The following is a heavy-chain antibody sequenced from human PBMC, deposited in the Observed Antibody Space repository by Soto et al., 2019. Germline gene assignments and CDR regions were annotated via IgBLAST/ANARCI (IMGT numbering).Heavy chain of an antibody. CDR3: ARGAAARVWYYYYGMDV. CDR1: GGTFSSYA. Sequence: SVKVSCKASGGTFSSYAISWVRQAPGQGLEWMGGIIPIFGAANYAQKFQGRVTITADESTSTAYMELSSLRSEDTAVYYCARGAAARVWYYYYGMDVWGQGTTVTVSS. J-gene: IGHJ6*02. D-gene: IGHD6-6*01. V-gene: IGHV1-69*13. CDR2: IIPIFGAA.